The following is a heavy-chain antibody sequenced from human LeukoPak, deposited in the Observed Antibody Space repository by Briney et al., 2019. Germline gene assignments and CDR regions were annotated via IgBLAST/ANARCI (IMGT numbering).Heavy chain of an antibody. V-gene: IGHV4-38-2*01. D-gene: IGHD3-22*01. CDR3: ASLLKSHYYDSSGYYYGIDY. CDR2: IYHSGST. Sequence: SETLSLTCDVSGYSISSGYYWGWIRQPPGKGLEWIGSIYHSGSTYHNPSLKSRVTISVDTSKNQFSLKLSSVTAADTAVYYCASLLKSHYYDSSGYYYGIDYWGQGTLVTVSS. CDR1: GYSISSGYY. J-gene: IGHJ4*02.